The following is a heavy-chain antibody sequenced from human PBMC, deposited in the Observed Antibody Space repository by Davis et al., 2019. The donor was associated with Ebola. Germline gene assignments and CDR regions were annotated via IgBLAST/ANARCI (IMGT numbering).Heavy chain of an antibody. V-gene: IGHV3-7*01. CDR3: ARVGGGLIVATIRYFDY. J-gene: IGHJ4*02. D-gene: IGHD5-12*01. CDR2: IKQDGSEK. CDR1: GFTFSSYA. Sequence: GESLKISCAASGFTFSSYAMHWVRQAPGKGLEWVANIKQDGSEKYYVDSVKGRFTISRDNAKNSLYLQMNSLRAEDTAVYYCARVGGGLIVATIRYFDYWGQGTLVTVSS.